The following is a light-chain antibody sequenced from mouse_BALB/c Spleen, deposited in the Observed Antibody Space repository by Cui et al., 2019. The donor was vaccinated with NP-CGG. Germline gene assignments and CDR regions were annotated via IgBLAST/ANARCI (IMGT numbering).Light chain of an antibody. CDR3: ALWYSNHWV. V-gene: IGLV1*01. CDR2: GTN. J-gene: IGLJ1*01. Sequence: QAVLSQESALTTSPGETVTLTCRSSTGAVTTTNYANWVQEKPDHLFTGLIGGTNNRPPGVPARFSGSLIGDKAALTITGTQTEDDAIYFCALWYSNHWVFGGGTKLTVL. CDR1: TGAVTTTNY.